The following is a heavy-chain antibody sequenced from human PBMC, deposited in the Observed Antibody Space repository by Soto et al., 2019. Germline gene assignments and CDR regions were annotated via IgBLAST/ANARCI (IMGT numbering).Heavy chain of an antibody. CDR1: GGSISSISYY. CDR3: ASDYSSSYYFDY. D-gene: IGHD6-6*01. CDR2: IYYSGST. J-gene: IGHJ4*02. V-gene: IGHV4-39*01. Sequence: ETLSLTCTVSGGSISSISYYCVFIRHPPGKGLEWIVSIYYSGSTYYNPSLKSRVTISVDTSKNQFSLKLSSVTAADTAVYYCASDYSSSYYFDYWGQGTLVTVSS.